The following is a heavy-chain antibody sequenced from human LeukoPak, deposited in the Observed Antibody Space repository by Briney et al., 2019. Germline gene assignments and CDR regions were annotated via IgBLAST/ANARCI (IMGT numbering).Heavy chain of an antibody. V-gene: IGHV1-2*06. Sequence: ASVQVSCKASGYTFTGYYMHWVRQAPGQGLEWMGPINPNSGGTNYAQKFQGRVTMTRDTSISTAYMELSRLRSDDTAVYYCARVLRYCGGDCYDYWGQGTLVTVSS. D-gene: IGHD2-21*01. CDR1: GYTFTGYY. CDR2: INPNSGGT. CDR3: ARVLRYCGGDCYDY. J-gene: IGHJ4*02.